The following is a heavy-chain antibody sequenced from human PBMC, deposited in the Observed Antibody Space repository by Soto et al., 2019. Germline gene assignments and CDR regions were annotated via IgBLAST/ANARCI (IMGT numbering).Heavy chain of an antibody. CDR2: ISSTSNTI. CDR1: GFTFSTYN. CDR3: ARGTAYSSSWYGDN. J-gene: IGHJ4*02. Sequence: EVQLVESGGFLVQPGGSLRLSCAASGFTFSTYNMNWVRQAPGKGLEWVSYISSTSNTIYYADSVKGRFTISRDNAKNSLYQLMNSLRDEDTAVYFCARGTAYSSSWYGDNWGQGTLVTVSS. V-gene: IGHV3-48*02. D-gene: IGHD6-13*01.